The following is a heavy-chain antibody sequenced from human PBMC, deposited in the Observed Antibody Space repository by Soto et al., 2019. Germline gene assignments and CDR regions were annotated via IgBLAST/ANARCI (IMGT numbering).Heavy chain of an antibody. CDR3: AREPSGYYYGMEV. Sequence: ASVKVSCKASGYTFTGYYIHWVRLAPGQGLEWMGWINPNSGGTNYAQKFQGWVTMTRDTSISTAYMELSRLRSDDTAVYYCAREPSGYYYGMEVWGQGTTVTVSS. D-gene: IGHD2-15*01. J-gene: IGHJ6*02. CDR1: GYTFTGYY. CDR2: INPNSGGT. V-gene: IGHV1-2*04.